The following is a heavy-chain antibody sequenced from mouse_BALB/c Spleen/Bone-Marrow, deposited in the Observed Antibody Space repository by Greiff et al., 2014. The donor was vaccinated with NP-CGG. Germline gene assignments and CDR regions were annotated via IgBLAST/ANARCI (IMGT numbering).Heavy chain of an antibody. J-gene: IGHJ4*01. V-gene: IGHV14-3*02. CDR2: IDPANGNT. Sequence: DVKLVESGAELVKPGASVKSSCTASGFNIKDTYMHWVKQRPEQGLEWIGRIDPANGNTKYDPKFQGKATITADTSSNTAYLQLSSLTSEDTAVYYCARGYYDYVYAMDYWGQGTSVTVSS. CDR1: GFNIKDTY. D-gene: IGHD2-4*01. CDR3: ARGYYDYVYAMDY.